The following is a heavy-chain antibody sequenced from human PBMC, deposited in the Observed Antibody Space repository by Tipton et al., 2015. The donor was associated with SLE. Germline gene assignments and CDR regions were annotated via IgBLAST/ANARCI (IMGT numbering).Heavy chain of an antibody. CDR1: GGSVSSGSYY. D-gene: IGHD3-22*01. V-gene: IGHV4-61*01. Sequence: TLSLTCTVSGGSVSSGSYYWSWIRQPPGKGLEWIGYIYHSGGANHSPSLRSRLTTSVDTPKNQFSLKLSSVTAADTAVYYCARDQVYYYDSSGYYRGPFDIWGQGTMVTVSS. CDR2: IYHSGGA. J-gene: IGHJ3*02. CDR3: ARDQVYYYDSSGYYRGPFDI.